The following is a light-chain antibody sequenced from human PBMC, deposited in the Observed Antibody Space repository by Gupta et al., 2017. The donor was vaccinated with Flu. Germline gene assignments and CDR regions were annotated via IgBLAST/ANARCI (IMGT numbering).Light chain of an antibody. Sequence: QSVLTQPPSASGTPGQSVTIPCSGSSSNIGSNYVYWYQQLPGTAPTLLIYRNNQRPSGVPDRFSGSKSGTSASLAISGLRSEDEADYYCAAWDDSLSVWVFGGGTKLTVL. CDR1: SSNIGSNY. V-gene: IGLV1-47*01. J-gene: IGLJ3*02. CDR2: RNN. CDR3: AAWDDSLSVWV.